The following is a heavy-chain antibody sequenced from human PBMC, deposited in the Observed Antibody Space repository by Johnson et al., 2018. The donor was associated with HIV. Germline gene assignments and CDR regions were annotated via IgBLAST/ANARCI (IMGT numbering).Heavy chain of an antibody. CDR3: ARGGEKGAFDI. Sequence: VQLVESGGGLVQPGGSLRLSCEASGFTFSDHYMDWVRQAPGKGLEWVGRSRNKANTYTTEYAVSVKGRFTISRDDSKNSLYLQMNSLKTEDTAVYYCARGGEKGAFDIWGQGTMVTVSS. V-gene: IGHV3-72*01. CDR1: GFTFSDHY. D-gene: IGHD7-27*01. J-gene: IGHJ3*02. CDR2: SRNKANTYTT.